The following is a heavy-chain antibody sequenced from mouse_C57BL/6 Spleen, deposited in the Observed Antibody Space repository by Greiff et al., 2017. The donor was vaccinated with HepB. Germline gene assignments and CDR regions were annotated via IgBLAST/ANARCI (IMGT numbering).Heavy chain of an antibody. CDR2: IYPGNSDT. CDR3: TRWRGNYVHYYAMDY. V-gene: IGHV1-5*01. CDR1: GYTFTSYW. J-gene: IGHJ4*01. D-gene: IGHD2-1*01. Sequence: EVQLQQSGTVLARPGASVKMSCKTSGYTFTSYWMHWVKQRPGQGLEWIGAIYPGNSDTSYNQKFKGKAKLTAVTSASTAYMELSSLTNEDSAVYYCTRWRGNYVHYYAMDYWGQGTSVTVSS.